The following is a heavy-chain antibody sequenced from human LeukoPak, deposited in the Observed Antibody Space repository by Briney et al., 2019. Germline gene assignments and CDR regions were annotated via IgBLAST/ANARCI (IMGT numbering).Heavy chain of an antibody. Sequence: SETLSLTCTVSGGSISSSSYYWSWIRQPAGKGLEWIGRIYSSGSTNYNPSLKSRVTMSVDTSKNQFSLKLSSVTAADTAVYYCARDPHYCSGGACSDYWGQGTLVTVSS. CDR2: IYSSGST. V-gene: IGHV4-61*02. D-gene: IGHD2-15*01. J-gene: IGHJ4*02. CDR1: GGSISSSSYY. CDR3: ARDPHYCSGGACSDY.